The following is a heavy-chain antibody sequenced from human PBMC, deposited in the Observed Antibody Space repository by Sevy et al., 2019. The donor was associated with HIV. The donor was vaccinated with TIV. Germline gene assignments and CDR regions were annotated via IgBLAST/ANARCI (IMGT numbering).Heavy chain of an antibody. CDR1: GGSFTGYY. CDR2: INHSGST. J-gene: IGHJ4*02. V-gene: IGHV4-34*01. D-gene: IGHD2-21*02. Sequence: SETLSLTCAVYGGSFTGYYWSWIRQPPGKGLEWIWEINHSGSTNYNPTLKSRVTISVDTSKNQFSLKLSSVTAAETAVYYCARGGDDCDDSYYFDYWGQGTLVTVSS. CDR3: ARGGDDCDDSYYFDY.